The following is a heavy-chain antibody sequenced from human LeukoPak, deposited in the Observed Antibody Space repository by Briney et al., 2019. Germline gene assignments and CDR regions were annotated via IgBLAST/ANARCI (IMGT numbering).Heavy chain of an antibody. V-gene: IGHV4-59*01. D-gene: IGHD7-27*01. CDR3: ARDGLLRGSDTKTGVFRAFDI. Sequence: SETLSLTCAVYGGSFSGYYWSWLRQPPGKGLEWVGYIYYSGSTNYNPSLKSRVTISVDTSKNQFSLKLSSVTAADTAVYYCARDGLLRGSDTKTGVFRAFDIWGQGTMVTVSS. CDR1: GGSFSGYY. J-gene: IGHJ3*02. CDR2: IYYSGST.